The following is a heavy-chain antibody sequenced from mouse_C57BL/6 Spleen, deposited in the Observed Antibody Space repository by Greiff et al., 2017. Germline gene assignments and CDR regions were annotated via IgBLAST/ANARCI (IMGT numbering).Heavy chain of an antibody. CDR3: TLLWLRRAMDY. CDR1: GFNIKDDY. D-gene: IGHD2-2*01. J-gene: IGHJ4*01. Sequence: EVQLQQSGAELVRPGASVKLSCTASGFNIKDDYMHWVKQRSEQGLEWIGWIDPENGDTEYASKFQGKATITADTSSNTAYLQLSSLTSEDTAVYYCTLLWLRRAMDYWGQGTSVTVSS. CDR2: IDPENGDT. V-gene: IGHV14-4*01.